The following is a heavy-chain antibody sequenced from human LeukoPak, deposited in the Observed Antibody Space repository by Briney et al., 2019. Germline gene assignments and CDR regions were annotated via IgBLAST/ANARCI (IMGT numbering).Heavy chain of an antibody. V-gene: IGHV4-34*01. CDR2: INHSGST. CDR3: ARAPSGATNDAFDI. CDR1: GGSFSGYY. D-gene: IGHD1-26*01. Sequence: PSETLSLTCAVYGGSFSGYYWSWIRQPPGKGLEWIGEINHSGSTNYNPSLKSRVTISVDTSKNQFSLKLCSVTAADTAVYYCARAPSGATNDAFDIWGQGTMVTVSS. J-gene: IGHJ3*02.